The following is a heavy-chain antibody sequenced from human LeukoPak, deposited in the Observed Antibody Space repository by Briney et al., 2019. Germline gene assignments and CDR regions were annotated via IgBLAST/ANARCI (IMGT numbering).Heavy chain of an antibody. CDR2: IIPIFGTA. J-gene: IGHJ4*02. CDR1: GGXFXXYA. CDR3: ARSSYDSSGCLDY. D-gene: IGHD3-22*01. Sequence: KXXCKASGGXFXXYAXSWVRQXPXQGLEXXGGIIPIFGTANYAQKFQGRVTITADESTSTAYMELSSLRSEDTAVYYCARSSYDSSGCLDYWGQGTLVTVSS. V-gene: IGHV1-69*01.